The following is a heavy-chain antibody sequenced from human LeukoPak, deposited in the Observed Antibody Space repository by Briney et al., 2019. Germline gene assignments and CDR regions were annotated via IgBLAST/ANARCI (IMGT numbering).Heavy chain of an antibody. D-gene: IGHD5-18*01. Sequence: SETLSLTCAVYGGSFSGYYWSWIRQPPGKGLEWIGEINHSGSTDYNPSLKSRVTISVDTSKNQFSLKLSSVTAADTAVYYCARGYYSYGYAGFDYWGQGTLVTVSS. V-gene: IGHV4-34*01. CDR2: INHSGST. CDR3: ARGYYSYGYAGFDY. J-gene: IGHJ4*02. CDR1: GGSFSGYY.